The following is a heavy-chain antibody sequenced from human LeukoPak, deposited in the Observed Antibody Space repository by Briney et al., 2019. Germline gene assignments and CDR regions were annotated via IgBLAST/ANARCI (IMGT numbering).Heavy chain of an antibody. V-gene: IGHV1-69*05. CDR2: IIPIFGTA. D-gene: IGHD5-12*01. J-gene: IGHJ6*03. CDR3: ARWDGYDPENYYYYMDV. Sequence: EASVEVSCKASGGTFSSYAISWVRQAPGQGLEWMGGIIPIFGTANYAQKFQGRVTITTDESTSTAYMELSSLRSEDTAVYYCARWDGYDPENYYYYMDVWGKGTTVTVSS. CDR1: GGTFSSYA.